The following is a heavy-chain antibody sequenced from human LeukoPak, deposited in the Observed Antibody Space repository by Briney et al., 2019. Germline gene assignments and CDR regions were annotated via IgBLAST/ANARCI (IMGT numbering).Heavy chain of an antibody. CDR3: ARRTAKWNHRSPEFDP. Sequence: SDTLPLTCTVSGVSFSRYYCTWIRQPPGKELECISDIYFGGTTNYKPSLKSRVTISLHTSTNQFSLNLTSVTAADTAEYFCARRTAKWNHRSPEFDPWGQGTLVIVSS. V-gene: IGHV4-59*08. CDR2: IYFGGTT. D-gene: IGHD1-14*01. CDR1: GVSFSRYY. J-gene: IGHJ5*01.